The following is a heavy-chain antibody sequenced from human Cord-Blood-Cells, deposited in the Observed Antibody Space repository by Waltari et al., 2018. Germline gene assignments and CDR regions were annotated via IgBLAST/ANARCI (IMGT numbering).Heavy chain of an antibody. Sequence: QVQLQESGPGLVKPSQTLSLTCTVSGGSISSGGYYWSWIRQHPGKGLEWIGYSYYSGSTYYNPSLKSRVTISVDTSKNQFSLKLSSVTAADTAVYYCARGANWGSRAFDIWGQGTMVTVSS. D-gene: IGHD7-27*01. CDR2: SYYSGST. CDR1: GGSISSGGYY. V-gene: IGHV4-31*03. CDR3: ARGANWGSRAFDI. J-gene: IGHJ3*02.